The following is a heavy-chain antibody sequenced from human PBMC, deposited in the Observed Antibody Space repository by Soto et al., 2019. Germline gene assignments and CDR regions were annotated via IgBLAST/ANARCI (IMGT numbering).Heavy chain of an antibody. CDR2: ISSSGSTI. CDR1: GFTFSDYY. Sequence: QVQLVESGGGLVKPGGSLRLSCAASGFTFSDYYMSWIRQAPGKGLEWVSYISSSGSTIYYADSVKGRFTISRDNAKNSLYLQMNSLRAEDTAVYYCAIDRELTVTPGRIRYYYYGMDVWGQGTTVTVSS. CDR3: AIDRELTVTPGRIRYYYYGMDV. J-gene: IGHJ6*02. V-gene: IGHV3-11*01. D-gene: IGHD4-17*01.